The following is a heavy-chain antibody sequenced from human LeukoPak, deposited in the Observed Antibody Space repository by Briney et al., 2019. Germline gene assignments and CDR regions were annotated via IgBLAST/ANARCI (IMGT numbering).Heavy chain of an antibody. CDR1: GFIFSNSG. V-gene: IGHV3-30*03. CDR2: ISSYDGRDK. J-gene: IGHJ4*02. D-gene: IGHD3-22*01. CDR3: NNGPPEYYYDSSGYYRHGY. Sequence: GGSLRLSCAASGFIFSNSGIHWVRQAPGKELEWVALISSYDGRDKKFADSVKGRFTISRDNSKNTLYLQMNSLKTEDTAVYYCNNGPPEYYYDSSGYYRHGYWGQGTLVTVSS.